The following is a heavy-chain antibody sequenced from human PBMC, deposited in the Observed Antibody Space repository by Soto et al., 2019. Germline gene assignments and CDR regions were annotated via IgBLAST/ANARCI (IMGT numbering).Heavy chain of an antibody. V-gene: IGHV3-30*18. D-gene: IGHD3-10*01. Sequence: VQLVESGGGVVQPGRSLRISCAASGFTFSSYGMHWVSQAPGKGLEWVAVISYDGSNKYYADSVKGRFTISRDNSKNTLYLQMNSLRAEYTAVYYCAKEVGYFDYWGQGSLVTVSS. CDR3: AKEVGYFDY. CDR1: GFTFSSYG. J-gene: IGHJ4*02. CDR2: ISYDGSNK.